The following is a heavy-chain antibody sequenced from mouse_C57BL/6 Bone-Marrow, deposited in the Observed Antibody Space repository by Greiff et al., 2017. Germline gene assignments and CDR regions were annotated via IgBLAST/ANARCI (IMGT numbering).Heavy chain of an antibody. D-gene: IGHD1-1*01. J-gene: IGHJ2*01. Sequence: QVQLQQPGAELVKPGASVKLSCKASGYTFTSYWMQWVKQRPGQGLEWIGEIDPSDSYTNYNQKFKGKATLTVETSSSTTYMQLSMLTSEDSAVYYCARDTTTVGANFDYWGQGTTLTVSS. CDR2: IDPSDSYT. CDR1: GYTFTSYW. CDR3: ARDTTTVGANFDY. V-gene: IGHV1-50*01.